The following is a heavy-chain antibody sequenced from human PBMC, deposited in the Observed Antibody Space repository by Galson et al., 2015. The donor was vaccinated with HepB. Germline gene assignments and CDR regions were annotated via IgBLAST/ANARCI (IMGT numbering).Heavy chain of an antibody. CDR3: ARGPIKNSSGYPFDY. CDR2: INPSGGSA. CDR1: GYTFTSYY. J-gene: IGHJ4*02. V-gene: IGHV1-46*01. Sequence: SVKVSCKASGYTFTSYYMHWVRQAPGQGLEWMGIINPSGGSASYAQKFQGRVTMTRDTSASTVYMELSSLRSEDTAVYYCARGPIKNSSGYPFDYWGQGTLVTVSS. D-gene: IGHD3-22*01.